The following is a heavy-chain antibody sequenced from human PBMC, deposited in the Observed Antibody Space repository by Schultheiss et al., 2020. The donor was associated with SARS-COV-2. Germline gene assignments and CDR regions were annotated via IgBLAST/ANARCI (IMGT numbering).Heavy chain of an antibody. CDR3: ARVTGTTTFYFDY. CDR2: INPNSGGT. D-gene: IGHD1-7*01. CDR1: GYTFTGYY. J-gene: IGHJ4*02. Sequence: ASVKVSCKASGYTFTGYYMHWVRQAPGQGLEWMGWINPNSGGTNYAQKFQGWVTMTRDTSISTAYMELSRLRSDDTAVYYCARVTGTTTFYFDYWGQGTLVTVSS. V-gene: IGHV1-2*04.